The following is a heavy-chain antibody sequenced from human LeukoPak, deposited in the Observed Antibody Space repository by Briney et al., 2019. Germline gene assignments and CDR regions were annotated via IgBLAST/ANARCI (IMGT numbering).Heavy chain of an antibody. J-gene: IGHJ2*01. CDR3: AGSGSGSYYSPWYFDL. CDR1: GGSISSYY. CDR2: IYYSGST. Sequence: SETLSLTCTVSGGSISSYYWSWIRQPPGKGLEWIGYIYYSGSTKYNSSLKSRVTISVDTSKNQFSLGLSSVTAADTAVYYCAGSGSGSYYSPWYFDLWGRGTLVTVSS. D-gene: IGHD3-10*01. V-gene: IGHV4-59*01.